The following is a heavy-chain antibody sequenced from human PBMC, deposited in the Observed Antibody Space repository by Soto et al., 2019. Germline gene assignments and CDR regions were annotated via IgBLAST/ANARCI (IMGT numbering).Heavy chain of an antibody. J-gene: IGHJ4*02. CDR2: INAGNGNT. CDR1: GYTFTSYA. D-gene: IGHD6-6*01. CDR3: ARDHREVVGIAARTYYFDY. V-gene: IGHV1-3*01. Sequence: ASVKVSCKASGYTFTSYAMHWVRQAPGQGLEWMGWINAGNGNTKYSQKFQGRVTITRDTSASTAYMELSSLRSEDTAVYYCARDHREVVGIAARTYYFDYWGQGTLVTVSS.